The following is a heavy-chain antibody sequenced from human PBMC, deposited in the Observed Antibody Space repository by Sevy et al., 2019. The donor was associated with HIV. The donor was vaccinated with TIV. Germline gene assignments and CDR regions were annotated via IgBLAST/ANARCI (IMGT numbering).Heavy chain of an antibody. CDR3: ARKYDSSGYFDY. V-gene: IGHV3-23*01. D-gene: IGHD3-22*01. CDR2: ISGTGGSGDKT. CDR1: GFTFRNYA. J-gene: IGHJ4*02. Sequence: GGSLRLPCAASGFTFRNYAMNWVRQAPGKGLEWVSGISGTGGSGDKTNYADSVKGRFTISRDDSKNSLYLQLNTLRAEDTAIYYCARKYDSSGYFDYWGQGTLVTVSS.